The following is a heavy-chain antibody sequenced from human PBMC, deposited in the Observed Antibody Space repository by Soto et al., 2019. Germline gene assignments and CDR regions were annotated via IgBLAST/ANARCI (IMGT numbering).Heavy chain of an antibody. Sequence: GGSLRLSCAASGFTFSSYGMHWVRQAPGKGLEWVAVIWYDGSNKYYADSVKGRFTISRDNSKNTLYLQMNSLRAEDTAVYYCARTFEILPHITNLYYYYYYGMDVWGQGTTVTVSS. CDR3: ARTFEILPHITNLYYYYYYGMDV. V-gene: IGHV3-33*01. D-gene: IGHD1-1*01. CDR2: IWYDGSNK. J-gene: IGHJ6*02. CDR1: GFTFSSYG.